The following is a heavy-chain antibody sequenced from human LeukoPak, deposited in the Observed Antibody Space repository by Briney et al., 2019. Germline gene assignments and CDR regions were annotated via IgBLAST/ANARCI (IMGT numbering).Heavy chain of an antibody. CDR3: ARMRAAAGTMLDY. V-gene: IGHV4-61*02. J-gene: IGHJ4*02. Sequence: SETLSLTCTVSGGSISSGSYYWSWIRQPAGKGLEWIGCIYTSGSTNYNPSLKSRVTISVDTSKNQFSLKLSSVTAADTAVYYCARMRAAAGTMLDYWGQGTLVTVSS. CDR1: GGSISSGSYY. CDR2: IYTSGST. D-gene: IGHD6-13*01.